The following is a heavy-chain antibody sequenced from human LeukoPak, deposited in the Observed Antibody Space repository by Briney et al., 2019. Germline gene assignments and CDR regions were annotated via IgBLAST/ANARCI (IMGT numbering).Heavy chain of an antibody. Sequence: SETLSLTCTVSGGSISSSSYYWGWIRQPPGKGLEWIGSIYYSGSTYYNPSLKSRVTISVDTSKNQFSLKLSSVTAADTAVYYCARDNYDFWSGYSIDYWGQGTLVTVSS. D-gene: IGHD3-3*01. CDR2: IYYSGST. J-gene: IGHJ4*02. V-gene: IGHV4-39*07. CDR1: GGSISSSSYY. CDR3: ARDNYDFWSGYSIDY.